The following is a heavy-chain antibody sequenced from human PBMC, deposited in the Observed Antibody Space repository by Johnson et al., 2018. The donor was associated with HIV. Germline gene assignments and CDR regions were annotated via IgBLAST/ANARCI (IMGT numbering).Heavy chain of an antibody. V-gene: IGHV3-9*01. Sequence: VQLVESGGGVVQPGRSLRLSCAASGFTFSSYAMHWVRQAPGKGLEWVSGISWNSGSIGYADSVRGRFTISRDNAKNSQYLQVNSLRADDTALYYCAKVFKVRVAGAFDIWGQGTMVTVSS. CDR3: AKVFKVRVAGAFDI. CDR1: GFTFSSYA. J-gene: IGHJ3*02. D-gene: IGHD6-19*01. CDR2: ISWNSGSI.